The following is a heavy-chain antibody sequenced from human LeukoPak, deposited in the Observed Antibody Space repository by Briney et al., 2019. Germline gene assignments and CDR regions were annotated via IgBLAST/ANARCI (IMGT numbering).Heavy chain of an antibody. CDR2: INHSGST. V-gene: IGHV4-34*01. J-gene: IGHJ6*02. CDR3: ARDGITGTPHGMDV. D-gene: IGHD1-20*01. Sequence: KPSETPSLTCAVYGGSFSGYYWSWIRQPPGKGLEWIGEINHSGSTNYNPSLKSRVTISVDTSKNQFSLKLSSVTAADTAVYYCARDGITGTPHGMDVWGQGTTVTVSS. CDR1: GGSFSGYY.